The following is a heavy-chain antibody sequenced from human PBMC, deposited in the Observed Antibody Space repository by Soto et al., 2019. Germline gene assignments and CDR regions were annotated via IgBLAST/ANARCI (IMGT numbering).Heavy chain of an antibody. CDR1: GGTFSSYA. CDR3: ARVVSLFGVVRYYYYGMDL. Sequence: QVQLVQSGAEVKKPGSSVNVSCKASGGTFSSYAISWVRQAPGQGLEWMGGIIPIFGTANYAQKFQGRVTITEDESTSTAYMELSRLRSEDTAVYYCARVVSLFGVVRYYYYGMDLWGQGTTVTVSS. CDR2: IIPIFGTA. D-gene: IGHD3-3*01. V-gene: IGHV1-69*01. J-gene: IGHJ6*02.